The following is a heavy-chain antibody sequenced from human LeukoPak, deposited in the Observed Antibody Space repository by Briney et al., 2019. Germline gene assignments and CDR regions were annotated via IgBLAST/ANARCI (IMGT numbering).Heavy chain of an antibody. V-gene: IGHV4-59*01. CDR1: GGSISSYY. CDR3: ARVVGDFWSGYYIDY. Sequence: SETLSLTCTVSGGSISSYYWSWIRQPPGKGLEWIGYIYYSGSTNYNPSLKSRVTISVDTSKNQFSLKLSSVTAADTAVYYCARVVGDFWSGYYIDYWGQGTLVTVSS. D-gene: IGHD3-3*01. CDR2: IYYSGST. J-gene: IGHJ4*02.